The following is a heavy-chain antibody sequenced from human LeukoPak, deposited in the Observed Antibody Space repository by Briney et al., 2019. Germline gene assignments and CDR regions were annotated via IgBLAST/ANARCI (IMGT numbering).Heavy chain of an antibody. CDR2: ISYSGNT. Sequence: PSETLSLTCTVSGGSISPYFWSWIRQPPGKGLEWIGYISYSGNTNYNPSLKSRVTISVDTANNQVSLQLTSVTAVDTAVYYCARDDYRGVTNFDPWGQGTLVTVSS. J-gene: IGHJ5*02. D-gene: IGHD3-10*01. CDR3: ARDDYRGVTNFDP. CDR1: GGSISPYF. V-gene: IGHV4-59*01.